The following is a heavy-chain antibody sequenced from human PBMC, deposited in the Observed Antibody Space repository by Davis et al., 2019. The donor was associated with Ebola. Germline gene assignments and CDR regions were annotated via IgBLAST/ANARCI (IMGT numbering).Heavy chain of an antibody. D-gene: IGHD1-26*01. V-gene: IGHV3-23*01. CDR1: GFTFSSYA. Sequence: GGSLRLSCAASGFTFSSYAMSWVRQAPGKGLEWVSAISGSGGTTHYADSVKGRLTISRDNAKNTLFLQVNSLRAEDTAVYYCAKGVVGGTFDYWGQGTLVTVCS. J-gene: IGHJ4*02. CDR2: ISGSGGTT. CDR3: AKGVVGGTFDY.